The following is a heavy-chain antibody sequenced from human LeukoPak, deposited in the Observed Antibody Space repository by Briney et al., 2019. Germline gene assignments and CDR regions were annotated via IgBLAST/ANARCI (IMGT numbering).Heavy chain of an antibody. CDR1: GYTFTGYY. J-gene: IGHJ6*02. D-gene: IGHD5-18*01. CDR2: INPNSGGT. CDR3: ARVRTAMVHYYYYGMDV. V-gene: IGHV1-2*06. Sequence: ASVKVSCKASGYTFTGYYMHWVRQAPGQGLEWMGRINPNSGGTIYAQKFQGRVTMTRDTSISTAYMELSRLRSDDTAVYYCARVRTAMVHYYYYGMDVWGQGTTVTVSS.